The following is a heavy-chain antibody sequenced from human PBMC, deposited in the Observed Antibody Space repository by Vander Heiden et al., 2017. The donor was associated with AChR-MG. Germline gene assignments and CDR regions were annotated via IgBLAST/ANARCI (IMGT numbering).Heavy chain of an antibody. D-gene: IGHD3-3*01. CDR3: ARDRTVYYDFWSGYLNWFDP. CDR1: GYTFTSYG. Sequence: QVQLVQSGAEVKKPGASVKVSCKASGYTFTSYGISGVRQAPGQGLEWMGWISAYNGNTNYAQKLQGRVTMTTDTSTSTAYMELRSLRSDDTAVYYCARDRTVYYDFWSGYLNWFDPWGQGTLVTVSS. CDR2: ISAYNGNT. J-gene: IGHJ5*02. V-gene: IGHV1-18*01.